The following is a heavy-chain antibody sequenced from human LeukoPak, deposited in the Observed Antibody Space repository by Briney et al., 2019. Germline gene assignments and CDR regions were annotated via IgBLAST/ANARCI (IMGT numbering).Heavy chain of an antibody. CDR3: AREGSGDSSGYLD. J-gene: IGHJ4*02. CDR1: GFTFSSYS. CDR2: ISSSSSYI. D-gene: IGHD3-22*01. V-gene: IGHV3-21*01. Sequence: GGSLRLSCAASGFTFSSYSMNWVRQAPGKGLEWVSSISSSSSYIYYADSVKGRFTISRDNAKNSLYLQMNSLRAEDTAVYYCAREGSGDSSGYLDWGQGTLVTVYS.